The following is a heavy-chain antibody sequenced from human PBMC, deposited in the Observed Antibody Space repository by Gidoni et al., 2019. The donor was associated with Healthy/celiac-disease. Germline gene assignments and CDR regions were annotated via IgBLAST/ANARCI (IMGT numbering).Heavy chain of an antibody. D-gene: IGHD5-12*01. CDR3: ARQKMAHNRDGYNYYYYGMDV. V-gene: IGHV1-69*04. CDR2: IIPSLGIA. CDR1: GGTFSSYA. Sequence: QVQLVQSGDAVKKPGSSVKVSCKASGGTFSSYAISRVRQAPGQGLEWMGRIIPSLGIANYAQKFQGRVTITADKSTSTAYMELSSLRSEDTAVYYCARQKMAHNRDGYNYYYYGMDVWGQGTTVTVSS. J-gene: IGHJ6*02.